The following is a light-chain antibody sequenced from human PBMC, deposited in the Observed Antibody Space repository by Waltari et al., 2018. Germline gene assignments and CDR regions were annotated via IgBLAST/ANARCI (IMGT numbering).Light chain of an antibody. CDR2: GSS. V-gene: IGLV1-40*01. CDR1: GSNIGAGYD. CDR3: QSYDTSLSVV. J-gene: IGLJ3*02. Sequence: QSVLTQPPSVSGAPGQRVTISCTGRGSNIGAGYDVHWYHHLPRGAPKLLIYGSSSRPLGVPDRFFGSTSGNSASLAIIGLLAEDEGDYYCQSYDTSLSVVFGGGTKLTVL.